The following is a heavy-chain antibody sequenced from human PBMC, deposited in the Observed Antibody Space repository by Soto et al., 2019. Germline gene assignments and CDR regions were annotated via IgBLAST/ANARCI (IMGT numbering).Heavy chain of an antibody. J-gene: IGHJ6*02. V-gene: IGHV4-30-4*01. CDR1: GGSISSGDYY. CDR2: IYYSGST. Sequence: SETLSLTCTVSGGSISSGDYYWSWIRQPPGKGLEWIGYIYYSGSTYYTPSLKSRVTISVHTSKNQFSLKLSSVTAADTAVYYCAREDGESSSYYGMDVWGQGTTVTVSS. D-gene: IGHD6-13*01. CDR3: AREDGESSSYYGMDV.